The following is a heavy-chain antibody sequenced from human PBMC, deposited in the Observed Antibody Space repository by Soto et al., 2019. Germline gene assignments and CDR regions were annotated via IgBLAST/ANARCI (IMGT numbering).Heavy chain of an antibody. V-gene: IGHV4-59*01. J-gene: IGHJ5*02. CDR1: GGSISSNY. CDR2: IYYSGST. Sequence: SETLSLTCTVSGGSISSNYWSWIRQPPGKGLEWIGNIYYSGSTNYNPSLKSRVTISVDTSKNQFSLKLSSVTAADTAVYYCARLPWAGYGGIFDPWGQGTLVTVS. CDR3: ARLPWAGYGGIFDP. D-gene: IGHD4-17*01.